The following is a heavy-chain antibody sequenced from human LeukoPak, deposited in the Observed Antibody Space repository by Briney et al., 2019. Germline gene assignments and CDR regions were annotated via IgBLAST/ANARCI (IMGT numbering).Heavy chain of an antibody. D-gene: IGHD6-19*01. CDR2: ISSSSSYV. J-gene: IGHJ4*02. Sequence: GGSLRLSCAASGFTFSSYTMNWVRQAPGKGLEWVSSISSSSSYVYYADSLKGRFTISRDNAKNSLYLQMNSLRAEDTAVYYCARVGYSSGWYFDYWGQGTLVTVSS. V-gene: IGHV3-21*01. CDR1: GFTFSSYT. CDR3: ARVGYSSGWYFDY.